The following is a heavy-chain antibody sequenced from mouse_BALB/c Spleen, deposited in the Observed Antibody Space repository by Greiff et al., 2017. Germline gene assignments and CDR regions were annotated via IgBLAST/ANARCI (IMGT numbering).Heavy chain of an antibody. J-gene: IGHJ2*01. Sequence: EVMLVESGGGLVKPGGSLKLSCAASGFTFSSYAMSWVRQTPEKRLEWVASISSGGSTYYPDSVKGRFTISRDNARNILYLQMSSLRSEDTAMYYCARGAYYRYDGYYFDYWGQGTTLTVSS. V-gene: IGHV5-6-5*01. CDR1: GFTFSSYA. CDR3: ARGAYYRYDGYYFDY. D-gene: IGHD2-14*01. CDR2: ISSGGST.